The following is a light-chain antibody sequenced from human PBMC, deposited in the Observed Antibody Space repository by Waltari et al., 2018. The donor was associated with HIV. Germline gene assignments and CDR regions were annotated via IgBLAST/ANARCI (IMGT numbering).Light chain of an antibody. CDR2: DDS. V-gene: IGLV3-21*02. Sequence: SYVMTQSPSVSVAPGQTARITCGGYNIGSKTVHWYQQKPGQAPVLVVDDDSVRTSGIPERFSGSNSGNTATLTISRVEAGDEAGYYCQVWETIGDHRVFGGGTTLTVL. CDR1: NIGSKT. CDR3: QVWETIGDHRV. J-gene: IGLJ3*02.